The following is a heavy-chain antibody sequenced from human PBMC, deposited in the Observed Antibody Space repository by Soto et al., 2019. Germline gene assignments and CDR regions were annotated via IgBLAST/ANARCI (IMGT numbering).Heavy chain of an antibody. J-gene: IGHJ4*02. CDR2: INHDGIT. Sequence: QVQLQQWGAGLLKPSETLSLTCAISGGSFSGYYWSWIRQPPGKGLEWIGEINHDGITNYNPSLKSRVTISLDTSRNQFSLKQTSVTAADTAVYYCPGRYCTGGSCYRPWGQGTLVTVSS. V-gene: IGHV4-34*01. D-gene: IGHD2-15*01. CDR1: GGSFSGYY. CDR3: PGRYCTGGSCYRP.